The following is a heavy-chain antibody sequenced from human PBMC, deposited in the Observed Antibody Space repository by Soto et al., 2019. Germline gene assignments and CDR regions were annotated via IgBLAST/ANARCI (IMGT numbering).Heavy chain of an antibody. CDR2: ISSSTGYI. V-gene: IGHV3-21*01. J-gene: IGHJ4*02. CDR1: GFTFSSYS. CDR3: ARMRGSYDFDY. Sequence: EVQLVESGGGLVKPGGSLRLSCAASGFTFSSYSMNWVRQAPGKGLEWVSSISSSTGYIDYADSVKGRFTISRDNAKNSLYLQMNSLRAEDTAVYDCARMRGSYDFDYWGQGTLVTVSS. D-gene: IGHD1-26*01.